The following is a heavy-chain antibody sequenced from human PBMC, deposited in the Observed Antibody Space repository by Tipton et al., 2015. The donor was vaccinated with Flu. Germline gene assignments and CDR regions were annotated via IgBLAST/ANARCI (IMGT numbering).Heavy chain of an antibody. V-gene: IGHV3-30*18. CDR1: GVSFSSYG. J-gene: IGHJ6*02. CDR3: AKDPGRGYSGYDLWSPYSGMDV. D-gene: IGHD3-3*01. Sequence: SGVSFSSYGMHWVRQAPGKGLEWVAIISYDGSNKYYADSVKGRFTISRDNSKNTLYLQMNSLRAEDTAVYYCAKDPGRGYSGYDLWSPYSGMDVWGQGTTVTVSS. CDR2: ISYDGSNK.